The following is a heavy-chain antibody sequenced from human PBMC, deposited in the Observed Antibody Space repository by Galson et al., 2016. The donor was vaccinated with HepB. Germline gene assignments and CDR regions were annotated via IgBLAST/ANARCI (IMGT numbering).Heavy chain of an antibody. CDR3: ARNITPIRGGENWFDP. D-gene: IGHD1-20*01. Sequence: SETLSLTCTVSGGSISSSSYYWGWIRQPPGKHLEWIGNIYYSGSTHYNPSLKSRLTVSVDTSKNQFSLTLTSVTAADTGVYYCARNITPIRGGENWFDPWGQGTLVTVSS. CDR2: IYYSGST. CDR1: GGSISSSSYY. J-gene: IGHJ5*02. V-gene: IGHV4-39*01.